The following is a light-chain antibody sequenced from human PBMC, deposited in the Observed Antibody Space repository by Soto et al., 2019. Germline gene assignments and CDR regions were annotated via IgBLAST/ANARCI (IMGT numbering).Light chain of an antibody. CDR2: EVS. CDR3: SSYTSSSTPYV. V-gene: IGLV2-14*01. J-gene: IGLJ1*01. Sequence: QTAPAKPASVSGSPGQSNPISCTRTTRDVGGYNYVPWYQQHPGKAPKLMIYEVSNRPSGVSNRFSGSKSGNTASLTISGLQAEDEADYYCSSYTSSSTPYVFGTGTKVTVL. CDR1: TRDVGGYNY.